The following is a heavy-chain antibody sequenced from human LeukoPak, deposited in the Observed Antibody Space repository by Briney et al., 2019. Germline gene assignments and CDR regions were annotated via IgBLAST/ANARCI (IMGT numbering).Heavy chain of an antibody. Sequence: GRSLRLSCAASGFTFSTYGMHWVRQVPGKGLEWVAVVWYDGTNVYYGDSVKGRFTISRDNSKSTLYLQMNSLRAEDTAVYYCARGGGPAALYARSYFDYWGQGILVTVSS. CDR2: VWYDGTNV. CDR3: ARGGGPAALYARSYFDY. D-gene: IGHD2-2*01. CDR1: GFTFSTYG. J-gene: IGHJ4*02. V-gene: IGHV3-33*01.